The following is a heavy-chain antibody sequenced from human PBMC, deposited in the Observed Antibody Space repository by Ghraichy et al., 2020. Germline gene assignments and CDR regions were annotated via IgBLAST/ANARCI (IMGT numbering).Heavy chain of an antibody. CDR2: INHSGST. V-gene: IGHV4-34*01. CDR1: GGSFSGYY. Sequence: SETLSLTCAVYGGSFSGYYWSWIRQPPGKGLEWIGEINHSGSTNYNSSLKSRVTISVDTSKNQFSLKLSSVTAADTAVYYCARALTLPPYYYDSSGYPKSYYFDYWGQGTLVTVSS. J-gene: IGHJ4*02. D-gene: IGHD3-22*01. CDR3: ARALTLPPYYYDSSGYPKSYYFDY.